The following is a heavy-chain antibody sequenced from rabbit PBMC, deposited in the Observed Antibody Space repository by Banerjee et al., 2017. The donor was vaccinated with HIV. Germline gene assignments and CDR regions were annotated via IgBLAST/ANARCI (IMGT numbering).Heavy chain of an antibody. CDR1: GFDLSSYYY. CDR3: ARDLAGVIGWNFGL. Sequence: QEQLEESGGGLVKPEGSLTLTCKASGFDLSSYYYMCWVRQAPGKGLEWIGCIYTSSSGITYYASWAKGRFTISKTSSTTVTLQMTSLTAADTATYLCARDLAGVIGWNFGLWGPGTLVTVS. V-gene: IGHV1S45*01. J-gene: IGHJ6*01. D-gene: IGHD4-1*01. CDR2: IYTSSSGIT.